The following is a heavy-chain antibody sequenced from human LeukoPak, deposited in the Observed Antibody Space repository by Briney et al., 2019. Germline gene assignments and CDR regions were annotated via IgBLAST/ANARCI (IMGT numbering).Heavy chain of an antibody. V-gene: IGHV4-39*01. CDR2: IYYRRRN. Sequence: SETLPLTCTVSGDSISRSNYYWGWIRQPPGKGLEWIGSIYYRRRNDYNPSLKSRVTISVDTSKNQYSLDLSSVTAADTAVYYCARVLEGSSGQHWYFDLWGRGTLVTVSS. CDR3: ARVLEGSSGQHWYFDL. J-gene: IGHJ2*01. D-gene: IGHD6-19*01. CDR1: GDSISRSNYY.